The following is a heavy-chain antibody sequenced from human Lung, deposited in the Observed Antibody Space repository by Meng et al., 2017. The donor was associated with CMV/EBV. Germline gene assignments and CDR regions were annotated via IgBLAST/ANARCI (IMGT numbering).Heavy chain of an antibody. Sequence: GGSLRLSCAASGFTFSSYSMNWVRQAPGKGLEWVSSISRSSSYIYYADSVKGRFTISRDNAKNSLYLQMNSLRAEDTAVYYCARGWSSTSCYSDAFDIWGQGTMVTVSS. CDR3: ARGWSSTSCYSDAFDI. D-gene: IGHD2-2*01. J-gene: IGHJ3*02. CDR2: ISRSSSYI. CDR1: GFTFSSYS. V-gene: IGHV3-21*01.